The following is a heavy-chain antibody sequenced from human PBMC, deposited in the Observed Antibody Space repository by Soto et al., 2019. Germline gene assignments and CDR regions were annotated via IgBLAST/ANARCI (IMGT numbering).Heavy chain of an antibody. CDR3: ARDRDTAMVENWFDP. V-gene: IGHV3-30-3*01. J-gene: IGHJ5*02. D-gene: IGHD5-18*01. Sequence: GGSLRVSCAAPGFTFISYAMHWVRQAPGKGLEWVAVISYDGSNKYYADSVKGRFTISRDNSKNTLYLQMNSLRAEDTAVYYCARDRDTAMVENWFDPWGQGTLVTV. CDR2: ISYDGSNK. CDR1: GFTFISYA.